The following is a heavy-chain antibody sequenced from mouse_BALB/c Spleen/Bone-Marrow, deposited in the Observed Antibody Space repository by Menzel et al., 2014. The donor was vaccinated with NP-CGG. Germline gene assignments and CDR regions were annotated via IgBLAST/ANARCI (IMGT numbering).Heavy chain of an antibody. Sequence: VQLQQSGAELVKPGASVKLSCTASGFNIKDTYMHWVKQRPEQGLEWIGRIDPANGNTKYDPKFQGKATITADTSSNIAYLQLSSLTSEDTAVYYCAMYYYGSSLFAYWGQGTLATVSA. CDR3: AMYYYGSSLFAY. CDR1: GFNIKDTY. V-gene: IGHV14-3*02. CDR2: IDPANGNT. D-gene: IGHD1-1*01. J-gene: IGHJ3*01.